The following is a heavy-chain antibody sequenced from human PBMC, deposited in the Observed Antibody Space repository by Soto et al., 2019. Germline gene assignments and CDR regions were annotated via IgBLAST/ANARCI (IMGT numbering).Heavy chain of an antibody. CDR3: AIGSGSSWSDYFDY. J-gene: IGHJ4*02. CDR2: IYSSGST. V-gene: IGHV3-53*01. Sequence: GGSLRLSCAASGFSVSSNFISWVRQAPGKGLEWVSVIYSSGSTDYADFVKGRFTIARDNSKDTVYLQVNNLRAEDTAVYFCAIGSGSSWSDYFDYWGQGAMVTVSS. D-gene: IGHD6-13*01. CDR1: GFSVSSNF.